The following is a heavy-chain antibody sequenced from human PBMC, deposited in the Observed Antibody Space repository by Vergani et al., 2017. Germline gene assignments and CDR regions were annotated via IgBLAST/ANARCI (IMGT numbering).Heavy chain of an antibody. CDR1: GGSISSYY. Sequence: QVQLQESGPGLVKPSETLSLTCTVSGGSISSYYWSWIRQPPGKGLEWIGYIYYSGSTNYNPSLKSRVTISVDTSKNQFSLKLSSVTAADRAVYYCARVFPRAMYYYDSSGYSDAFDIWGQGTMVTVSS. CDR2: IYYSGST. D-gene: IGHD3-22*01. CDR3: ARVFPRAMYYYDSSGYSDAFDI. V-gene: IGHV4-59*01. J-gene: IGHJ3*02.